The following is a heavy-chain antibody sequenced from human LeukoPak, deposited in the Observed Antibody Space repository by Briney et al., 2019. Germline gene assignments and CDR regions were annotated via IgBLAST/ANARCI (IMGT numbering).Heavy chain of an antibody. CDR1: GYTFTSYA. J-gene: IGHJ3*02. V-gene: IGHV7-4-1*02. CDR3: VEIAVASPDAFDI. D-gene: IGHD6-19*01. Sequence: ASVKVSCKASGYTFTSYAMNWVRQAPGQGLEWMGWINTNTGNPTYAQGFTGRFVFSLDTSVSTAYLQISSLKAEDTAVYYCVEIAVASPDAFDIWGQGTMVTVSS. CDR2: INTNTGNP.